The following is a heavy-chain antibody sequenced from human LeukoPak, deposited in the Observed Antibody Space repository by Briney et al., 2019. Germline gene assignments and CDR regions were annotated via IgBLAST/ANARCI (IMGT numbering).Heavy chain of an antibody. CDR1: GFMFGDYS. CDR2: IRSKAYGGTT. V-gene: IGHV3-49*03. Sequence: GGSLRLSCTDSGFMFGDYSMSGFRQAPGRGGEGVGFIRSKAYGGTTEYAASEKARFTISRADSKSIAYLQMNSLKIEDTAVYYCTSAFSYYYDSSDAFDIWGQGTMATVS. D-gene: IGHD3-22*01. J-gene: IGHJ3*02. CDR3: TSAFSYYYDSSDAFDI.